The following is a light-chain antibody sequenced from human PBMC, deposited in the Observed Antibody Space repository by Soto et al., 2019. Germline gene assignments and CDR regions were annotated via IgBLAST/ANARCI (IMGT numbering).Light chain of an antibody. CDR2: DAS. J-gene: IGKJ1*01. CDR3: QQYNSYSWT. CDR1: QSISTW. V-gene: IGKV1-5*01. Sequence: DIQMSNSPSTLSAYVGDGVTITCRASQSISTWLAWYQQKPGKAPKLLIYDASSLESGVPSRFNGSGSGTEFTLTISSLQPDDFATYYCQQYNSYSWTFGLWTMVDI.